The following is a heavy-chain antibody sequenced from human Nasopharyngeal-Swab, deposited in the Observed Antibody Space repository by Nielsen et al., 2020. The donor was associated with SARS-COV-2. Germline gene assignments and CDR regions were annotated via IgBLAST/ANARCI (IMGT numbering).Heavy chain of an antibody. CDR2: INPYSGGT. CDR3: ARGYSYGLAY. V-gene: IGHV1-2*06. CDR1: GYTFTGYY. J-gene: IGHJ4*02. Sequence: ASVKVSCKASGYTFTGYYIHWVRQAPGQGLEWMGRINPYSGGTSYAQKFQGRVSMTRDTSLSTAYMELSSLSSEDTAVYYCARGYSYGLAYWGQGTLVTVSP. D-gene: IGHD5-18*01.